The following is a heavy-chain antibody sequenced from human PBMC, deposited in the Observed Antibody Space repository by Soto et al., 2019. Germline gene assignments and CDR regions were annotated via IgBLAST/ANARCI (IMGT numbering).Heavy chain of an antibody. CDR2: IYYSGST. J-gene: IGHJ4*02. Sequence: QLQLQESGPGLVKPSENLSLTCTVSGGTISSSSYYWGWIRQPPGKGLEWIGSIYYSGSTYYNPSLKSRVTISVDTSKNQFSLKLSSVTAADTAVYYCARHFGYSSGWYVGYWGQGTLVTVSS. V-gene: IGHV4-39*01. CDR1: GGTISSSSYY. D-gene: IGHD6-13*01. CDR3: ARHFGYSSGWYVGY.